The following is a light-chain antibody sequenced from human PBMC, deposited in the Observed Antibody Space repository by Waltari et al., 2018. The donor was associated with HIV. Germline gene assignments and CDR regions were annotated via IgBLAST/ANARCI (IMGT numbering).Light chain of an antibody. CDR3: AAWDDILGGWV. CDR2: RDN. Sequence: QSVLTQPPSPSGAPGQRVTISWSGSSANIATTVCWYQPLPGTAPKLLIYRDNQRPSGVPDRFSGSRTGTSASLDVSRLGSEDEANYICAAWDDILGGWVFGGGTILTVL. V-gene: IGLV1-47*01. J-gene: IGLJ3*02. CDR1: SANIATT.